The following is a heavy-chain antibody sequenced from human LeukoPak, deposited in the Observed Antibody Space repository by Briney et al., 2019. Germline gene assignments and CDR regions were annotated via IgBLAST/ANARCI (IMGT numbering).Heavy chain of an antibody. CDR3: ARDRSTPSWFDP. V-gene: IGHV4-31*11. CDR2: IYYSGST. CDR1: GGSFSGYY. Sequence: TTETLSLTCAVYGGSFSGYYWSWIRQHPGKGLEWIGYIYYSGSTYYNPSLKSRVTISVDTSKNQFSLKLSSVTAADTAVYYCARDRSTPSWFDPWGQGTLVTVSS. J-gene: IGHJ5*02.